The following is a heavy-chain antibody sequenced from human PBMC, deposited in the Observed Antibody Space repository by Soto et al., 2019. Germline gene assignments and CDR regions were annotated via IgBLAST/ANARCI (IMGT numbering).Heavy chain of an antibody. J-gene: IGHJ4*02. CDR3: ARVIAAGGTVFAS. CDR1: GGSISNYY. CDR2: IYYSGST. Sequence: SETLSLTCTVSGGSISNYYWSWIRRPPGKGLEWIGYIYYSGSTNYNPSLKSRVTISIDTSKNQFSLKLSSVTAADTAAYYCARVIAAGGTVFASWGQGTLVTVSS. V-gene: IGHV4-59*01. D-gene: IGHD6-13*01.